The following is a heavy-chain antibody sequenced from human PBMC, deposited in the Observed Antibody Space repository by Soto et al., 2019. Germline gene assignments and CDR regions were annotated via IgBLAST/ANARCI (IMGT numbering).Heavy chain of an antibody. CDR3: AKDGRRGYHYYYGMDV. D-gene: IGHD5-12*01. V-gene: IGHV3-23*01. Sequence: GGSLRLSCAASGFTFSSYAMSWVRQAPGKGLEWVSAFSGSGGSTYYADSVKGRFTISRDNSKNTLYLQMNRLRSEDMAVYYCAKDGRRGYHYYYGMDVWGQGTTVTVSS. J-gene: IGHJ6*02. CDR2: FSGSGGST. CDR1: GFTFSSYA.